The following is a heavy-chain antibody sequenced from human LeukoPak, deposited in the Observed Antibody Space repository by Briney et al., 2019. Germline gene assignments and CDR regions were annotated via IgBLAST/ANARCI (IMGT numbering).Heavy chain of an antibody. CDR2: IKVSGGRT. CDR3: AREPPESYHFDY. CDR1: GYTFSGFY. D-gene: IGHD2-2*01. Sequence: GASVKVSCKASGYTFSGFYDHWVRQAPGQGLEWMGIIKVSGGRTDYAQKFQGRVTMTRDMSTSTVYMELSNLRSEDTAVYYCAREPPESYHFDYWGQGTLVTVSS. V-gene: IGHV1-46*01. J-gene: IGHJ4*02.